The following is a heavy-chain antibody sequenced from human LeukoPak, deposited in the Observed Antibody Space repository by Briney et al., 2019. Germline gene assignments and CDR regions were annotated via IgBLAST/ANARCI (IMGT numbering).Heavy chain of an antibody. D-gene: IGHD6-19*01. CDR2: INPNNRDT. CDR3: AKVSIAVAGLLDY. J-gene: IGHJ4*02. V-gene: IGHV1-2*06. CDR1: GYIFSGYY. Sequence: GASVKVSCKASGYIFSGYYIHWVRQAPGQGLEWMGRINPNNRDTIYAQKFQGRVTMTRDTSISTAYMELSRLRSDDTAVYYCAKVSIAVAGLLDYWGQGTLLTVSS.